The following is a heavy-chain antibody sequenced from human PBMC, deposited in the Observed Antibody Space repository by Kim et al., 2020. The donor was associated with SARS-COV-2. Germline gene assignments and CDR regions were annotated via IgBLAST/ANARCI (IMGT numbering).Heavy chain of an antibody. V-gene: IGHV4-34*01. J-gene: IGHJ6*02. CDR1: GGSFSGYY. CDR3: ARVRCVTVLLGYYDDGMDV. CDR2: INHSGST. Sequence: SETLSLTCAVYGGSFSGYYWSWIRQPPGKGLEWIGEINHSGSTNYNPSLKSRVTISVDTSKNQFSLKLSSVTAADTAVYYCARVRCVTVLLGYYDDGMDVWGQGTPVTVSS. D-gene: IGHD3-10*01.